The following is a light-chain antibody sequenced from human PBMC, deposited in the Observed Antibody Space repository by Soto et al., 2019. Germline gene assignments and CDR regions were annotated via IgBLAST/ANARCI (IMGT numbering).Light chain of an antibody. V-gene: IGKV3-15*01. CDR3: QQYNNWPKT. CDR1: QSISSS. J-gene: IGKJ1*01. CDR2: GTT. Sequence: EIVMTQSPATLSVSPGERATLSCRASQSISSSLAWYQQRPGQAPRLLIYGTTTRAAGVPSRFSGSGSGAEFTLTISSLQSEDFAFYYCQQYNNWPKTFGQGTK.